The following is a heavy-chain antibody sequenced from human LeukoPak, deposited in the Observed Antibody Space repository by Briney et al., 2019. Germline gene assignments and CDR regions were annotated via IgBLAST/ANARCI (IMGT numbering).Heavy chain of an antibody. J-gene: IGHJ6*02. Sequence: SETLSLTCAVYGGSFSGYYWSWIRQPPGKGLEWIGEINHSGSTNYNPSLKSRVTISVDTSKNQLSLKLSSVTAADTAVYYCARFPGTEDYYGMDVWGQGTTVTVSS. CDR1: GGSFSGYY. CDR2: INHSGST. CDR3: ARFPGTEDYYGMDV. D-gene: IGHD3/OR15-3a*01. V-gene: IGHV4-34*01.